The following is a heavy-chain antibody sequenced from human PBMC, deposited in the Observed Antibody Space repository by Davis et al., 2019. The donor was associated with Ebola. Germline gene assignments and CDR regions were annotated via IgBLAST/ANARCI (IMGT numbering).Heavy chain of an antibody. CDR2: ISGSGGST. J-gene: IGHJ6*04. D-gene: IGHD3-3*01. CDR3: AKSGLSFGVVKYHYGMDV. V-gene: IGHV3-23*01. CDR1: GFTFSNFA. Sequence: GESLKISCAASGFTFSNFAMSWVRQAPGKGLEWVSAISGSGGSTYYADSVKGRFTISRDNSKNTLYLQMNSLRAEDTAVYYCAKSGLSFGVVKYHYGMDVWGKGTTVTVSS.